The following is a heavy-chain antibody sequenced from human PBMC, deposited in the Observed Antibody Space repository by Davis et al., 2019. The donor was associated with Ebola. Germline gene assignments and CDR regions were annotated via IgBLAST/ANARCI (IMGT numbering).Heavy chain of an antibody. CDR2: IPYDASNQ. CDR3: AKRVSGSYGFGDS. J-gene: IGHJ4*02. CDR1: GFTFTYYG. Sequence: PGGSLRLSCAASGFTFTYYGMHWVRQAPGKGLEWLAFIPYDASNQYYADSVKGRFFISRDNSKNTLSLQMNSLRVEDTAVYYCAKRVSGSYGFGDSWGQGTLVTVSS. D-gene: IGHD1-26*01. V-gene: IGHV3-30*02.